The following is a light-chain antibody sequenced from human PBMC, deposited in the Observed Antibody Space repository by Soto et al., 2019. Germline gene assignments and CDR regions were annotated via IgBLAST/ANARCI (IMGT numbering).Light chain of an antibody. Sequence: EIVLTQSPGTLSLTPCERATLYCRTSQSITSTSFAWYQQKPGQAPRLLIYNTSNRAGGIPARFSGSGSGTDFTLTISSLEPEDFAVYYCQQRNNWSITFGQGTRLEI. V-gene: IGKV3-11*01. CDR2: NTS. J-gene: IGKJ5*01. CDR3: QQRNNWSIT. CDR1: QSITSTS.